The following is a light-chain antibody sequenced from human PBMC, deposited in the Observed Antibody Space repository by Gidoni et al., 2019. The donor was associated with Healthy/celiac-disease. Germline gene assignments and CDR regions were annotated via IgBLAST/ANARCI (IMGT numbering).Light chain of an antibody. CDR3: SSYAGSNNFV. CDR2: EVS. J-gene: IGLJ1*01. CDR1: SSHVGGYHY. Sequence: QSALTHPPSASGSPGQSVTISCTGTSSHVGGYHYVFWYQQHPGKAPKLMIYEVSKRPSGVPDRFSGSKSGNTASLTVSGLQAEDEADYYCSSYAGSNNFVFGTGTKVTVL. V-gene: IGLV2-8*01.